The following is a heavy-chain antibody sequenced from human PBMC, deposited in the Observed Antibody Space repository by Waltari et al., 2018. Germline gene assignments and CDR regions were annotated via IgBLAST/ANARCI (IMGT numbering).Heavy chain of an antibody. CDR3: AREGAADTNWYFDL. V-gene: IGHV1-2*06. CDR2: VNPNGGGT. J-gene: IGHJ2*01. CDR1: GYTFTGYY. D-gene: IGHD6-25*01. Sequence: QVQLVQSGAEVKKPGASVKVSCKASGYTFTGYYMHWVRQAPGQGLEWMGRVNPNGGGTNYAQKCQGRVTMTRDTSISTAYMELSRLRSDDTAVYYWAREGAADTNWYFDLWGRGTLVTVSS.